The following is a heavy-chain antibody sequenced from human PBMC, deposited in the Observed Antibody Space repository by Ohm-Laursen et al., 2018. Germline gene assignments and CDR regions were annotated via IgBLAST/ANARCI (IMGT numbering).Heavy chain of an antibody. CDR2: IKEDGSDK. V-gene: IGHV3-7*01. Sequence: SLRLSCAASGFSFSIFWMTWVRQAPGKGLEWVADIKEDGSDKYYVGSVKGRFTISRDNAKNSLDLQMNSLRAEDTAVYYCARLRRDGGTSYYFDYWGQGNLVTVSS. D-gene: IGHD4-23*01. CDR1: GFSFSIFW. J-gene: IGHJ4*02. CDR3: ARLRRDGGTSYYFDY.